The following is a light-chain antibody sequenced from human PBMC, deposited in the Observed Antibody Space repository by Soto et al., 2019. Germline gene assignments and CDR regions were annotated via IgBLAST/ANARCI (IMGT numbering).Light chain of an antibody. CDR3: QQYNNWPWT. CDR2: GAS. Sequence: IMTTQSPATLSVTPGGRATLYCRASQSISGTLAWYQQKPGQAPRLLIYGASTRATSFPARFSGSGSGTDFTLTISSLQSEDFAVYYCQQYNNWPWTFGQGTKVDIK. J-gene: IGKJ1*01. CDR1: QSISGT. V-gene: IGKV3-15*01.